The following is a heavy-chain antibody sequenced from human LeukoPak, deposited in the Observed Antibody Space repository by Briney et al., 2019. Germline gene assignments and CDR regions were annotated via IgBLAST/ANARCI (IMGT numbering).Heavy chain of an antibody. Sequence: GRSLQISWEGTGCTFTSTTIGWVGRLPGKALEWMGIIYPGDSDTRYSPPFQGQDTTSADKSISTAYLQWSSLKASDTAMYDCARVGRYYYGSGIYFGPLFYWGQGTRVTVSS. CDR1: GCTFTSTT. D-gene: IGHD3-10*01. J-gene: IGHJ4*02. CDR3: ARVGRYYYGSGIYFGPLFY. CDR2: IYPGDSDT. V-gene: IGHV5-51*01.